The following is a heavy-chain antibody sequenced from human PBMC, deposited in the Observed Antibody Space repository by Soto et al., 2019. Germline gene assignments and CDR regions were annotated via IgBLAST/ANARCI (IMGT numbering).Heavy chain of an antibody. CDR1: GFTVSSNY. CDR3: ARMTGYSSGWYGPGYFDY. V-gene: IGHV3-53*04. Sequence: GGSLRLSCAASGFTVSSNYMSWVRQAPGKGLEWVSVIYSGGSTYYADSVKGRFTISRHNSKNTLYLRMNSLRAEDTAVYYCARMTGYSSGWYGPGYFDYWGQGTLVTVSS. CDR2: IYSGGST. J-gene: IGHJ4*02. D-gene: IGHD6-19*01.